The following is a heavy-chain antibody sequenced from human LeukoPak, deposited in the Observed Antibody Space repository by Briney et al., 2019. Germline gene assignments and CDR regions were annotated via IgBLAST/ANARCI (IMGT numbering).Heavy chain of an antibody. J-gene: IGHJ4*02. D-gene: IGHD4-17*01. CDR2: IWYDGSNK. CDR3: ARSTVTNPPDY. CDR1: GFTFSSYA. V-gene: IGHV3-33*08. Sequence: GGSLRLSCAASGFTFSSYAMHWVRQAPGKGLEWVAVIWYDGSNKYYADSVKGRFTISRDNSKNTLYLQMNSLRAEDTAVYYCARSTVTNPPDYWGQGTLVTVSS.